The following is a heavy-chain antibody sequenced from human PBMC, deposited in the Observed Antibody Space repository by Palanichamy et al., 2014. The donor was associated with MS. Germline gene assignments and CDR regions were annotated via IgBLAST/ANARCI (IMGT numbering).Heavy chain of an antibody. CDR3: ARGGRGGDTSMPFFDY. V-gene: IGHV3-48*03. J-gene: IGHJ4*02. CDR2: ISGSDNTV. Sequence: EVQLVESGGGLVQPGRSLRLSCATSGFTFSSYEMNWVRLAPGKGLEWVSYISGSDNTVYYADSVEGRFTISRDNAKNSLFLQMNSLRAEDTAVYYCARGGRGGDTSMPFFDYWGQGTLVTVSS. CDR1: GFTFSSYE. D-gene: IGHD5-18*01.